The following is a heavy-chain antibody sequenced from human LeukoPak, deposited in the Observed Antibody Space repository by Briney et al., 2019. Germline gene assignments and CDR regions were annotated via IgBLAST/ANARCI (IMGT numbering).Heavy chain of an antibody. D-gene: IGHD4-17*01. Sequence: PGGSLRLSCAASGFTFSNAWMSWVRQAPGKGLEWVGRIKSKTDGGTTDYAVPVKGRFTISRDDSKNTLYLQMNSLKTEDTAVYYCTTDAYDYGDYDYWGQGTLVTVSS. CDR3: TTDAYDYGDYDY. J-gene: IGHJ4*02. CDR1: GFTFSNAW. V-gene: IGHV3-15*01. CDR2: IKSKTDGGTT.